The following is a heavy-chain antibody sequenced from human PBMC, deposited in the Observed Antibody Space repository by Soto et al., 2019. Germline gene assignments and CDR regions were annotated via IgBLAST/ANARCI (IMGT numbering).Heavy chain of an antibody. D-gene: IGHD6-19*01. J-gene: IGHJ4*02. CDR1: GFTVSSKY. CDR2: IYGGGTT. V-gene: IGHV3-53*01. Sequence: EVQLVESGGGLIQPGGYLRLSCAAYGFTVSSKYMTWVRQAPGKGLESVSVIYGGGTTYYADSVKGRFTISRDNSKNTLYLQMNSLRAEDTAVYYCVQTTGWPGFDFWGQGNLVNVSS. CDR3: VQTTGWPGFDF.